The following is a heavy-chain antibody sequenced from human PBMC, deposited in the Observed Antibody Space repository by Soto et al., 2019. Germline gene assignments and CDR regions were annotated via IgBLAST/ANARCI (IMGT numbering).Heavy chain of an antibody. CDR2: ISGSGGST. Sequence: GGSLRLSCAASGFTFSSYAMSWVRQAPGKGLEWVSAISGSGGSTYYADSVKGRFTISRDNSKNTLYLQMNSLRAEDTAVYYCAKDLSNYYDSSGYYPPGYWGQGTLVTVSS. V-gene: IGHV3-23*01. CDR1: GFTFSSYA. J-gene: IGHJ4*02. D-gene: IGHD3-22*01. CDR3: AKDLSNYYDSSGYYPPGY.